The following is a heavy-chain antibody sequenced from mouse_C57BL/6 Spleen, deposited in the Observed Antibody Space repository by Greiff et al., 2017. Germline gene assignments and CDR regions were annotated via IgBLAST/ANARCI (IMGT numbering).Heavy chain of an antibody. CDR3: ARRGITTVVPRGFDY. CDR1: GYTFTSYG. CDR2: IYPRSGNT. V-gene: IGHV1-81*01. Sequence: VMLVESGAELARPGASVKLSCKASGYTFTSYGISWVKQRTGQGLEWIGEIYPRSGNTYYNEKFKGKATLTADKSSSTAYMELRSLTSEDSAVYFCARRGITTVVPRGFDYWGQGTTLTVSS. D-gene: IGHD1-1*01. J-gene: IGHJ2*01.